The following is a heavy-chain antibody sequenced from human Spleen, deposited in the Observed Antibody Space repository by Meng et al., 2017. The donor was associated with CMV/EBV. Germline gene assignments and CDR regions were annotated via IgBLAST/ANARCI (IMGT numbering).Heavy chain of an antibody. CDR1: GGSISSGDYY. J-gene: IGHJ5*02. CDR3: ARDRIVVVPVNWFDP. CDR2: IYYSGST. D-gene: IGHD2-21*01. Sequence: QVELQGWGPGLVKPSQPLSPPFPVSGGSISSGDYYWSWIRQPPGKGLGWIGYIYYSGSTYYNPSLKSRVTISVDTSKNQFSLKLSSVTAADTAVYYCARDRIVVVPVNWFDPWGQGTLVTVSS. V-gene: IGHV4-30-4*08.